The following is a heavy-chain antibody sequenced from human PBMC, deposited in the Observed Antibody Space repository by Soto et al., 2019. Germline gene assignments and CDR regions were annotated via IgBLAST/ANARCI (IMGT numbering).Heavy chain of an antibody. V-gene: IGHV3-15*01. CDR2: IKSKTDGGTT. J-gene: IGHJ6*02. CDR1: GFTFSNAW. D-gene: IGHD2-8*01. Sequence: GSLRLSCAASGFTFSNAWMSWVRQAPGKGLEWVGRIKSKTDGGTTDYAAPVKGRFTISRDDSKNTPYLQMNSLKTEDTAVYYCTTDKLMGYYYGMDVWGQGTTVTVSS. CDR3: TTDKLMGYYYGMDV.